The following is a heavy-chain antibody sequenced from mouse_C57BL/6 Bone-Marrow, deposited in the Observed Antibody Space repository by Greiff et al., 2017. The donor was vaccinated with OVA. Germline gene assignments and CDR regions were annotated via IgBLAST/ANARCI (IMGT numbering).Heavy chain of an antibody. CDR3: TAYYSNYRFAWFAY. V-gene: IGHV14-4*01. D-gene: IGHD2-5*01. CDR1: GFNIKDDY. CDR2: IDPENGDT. J-gene: IGHJ3*01. Sequence: VQLQQSGAELVRPGASVKLSCTASGFNIKDDYMHWVKQRPEQGLEWIGWIDPENGDTEYDSKFQGKATITADTSPNSAYLQLSSLTSDDTAAYYCTAYYSNYRFAWFAYWGQGTLVTVSA.